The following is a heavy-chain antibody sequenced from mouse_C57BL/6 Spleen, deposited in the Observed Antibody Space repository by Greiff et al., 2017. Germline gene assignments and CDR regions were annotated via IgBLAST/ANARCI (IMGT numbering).Heavy chain of an antibody. J-gene: IGHJ1*03. CDR3: ARWLLRHWYFDV. V-gene: IGHV1-53*01. CDR2: INTSNGGT. D-gene: IGHD2-3*01. CDR1: GYTFTSYW. Sequence: QVQLQQPGTELVKPGASVKLSCKASGYTFTSYWMHWVKQRPGQGLEWIGNINTSNGGTNYNEKFKSKATLTVDKSSSTAYMQLSSLTSEDSAVYYCARWLLRHWYFDVWGTGTTVTVSS.